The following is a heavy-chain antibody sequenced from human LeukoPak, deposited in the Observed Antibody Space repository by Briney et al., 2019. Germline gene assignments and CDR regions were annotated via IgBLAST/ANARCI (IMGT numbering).Heavy chain of an antibody. CDR1: GGSISSYY. CDR2: INHSGST. Sequence: TSETLPLTCTVSGGSISSYYWSWIRQPPGKGLEWIGEINHSGSTNYNPPPKSRVTISVDTSKNQFSLKLSSVTAADTAVYYCARAAGFDYWGQGTLVTVSS. V-gene: IGHV4-34*01. CDR3: ARAAGFDY. J-gene: IGHJ4*02.